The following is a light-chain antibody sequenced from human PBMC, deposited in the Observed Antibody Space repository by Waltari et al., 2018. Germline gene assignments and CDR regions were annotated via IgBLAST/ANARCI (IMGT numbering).Light chain of an antibody. CDR2: GAS. CDR1: RSVRSN. J-gene: IGKJ2*01. Sequence: EIMLTQSPGALSVSPGEIATLSCRASRSVRSNLVWFQQKPGQVPRLLIYGASTRATDIPARFSGSGSETEFTLTISSMQSEDFAVYYCQQYHTWPRTFGQGTKLDIK. CDR3: QQYHTWPRT. V-gene: IGKV3-15*01.